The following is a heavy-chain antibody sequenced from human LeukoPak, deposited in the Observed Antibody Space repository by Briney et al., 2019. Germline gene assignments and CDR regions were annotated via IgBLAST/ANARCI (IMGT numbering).Heavy chain of an antibody. CDR2: IGTAGDT. D-gene: IGHD3-3*01. CDR3: ARGSFWSGPYYMDV. V-gene: IGHV3-13*01. Sequence: GGSLRLSCAASGFTFSSYDMHWVRQATGKGLEWVSAIGTAGDTYYPGSVKGRFTISRENAKNSLYLQMNSLRAGDTAVYYCARGSFWSGPYYMDVWGKGTTITVSS. J-gene: IGHJ6*03. CDR1: GFTFSSYD.